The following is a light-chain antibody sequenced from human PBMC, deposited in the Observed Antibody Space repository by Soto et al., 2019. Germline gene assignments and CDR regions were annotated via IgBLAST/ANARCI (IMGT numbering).Light chain of an antibody. CDR2: GAS. Sequence: DIVLTQSPGTLSLSPGERAALSCRASQSVSSSYLAWYQQKPGQAPRLLIYGASSRATGIPDRFSGTGSETDFTLTISRLEPEDFAVYYCQQYDNSPITFGQGTRLVIK. V-gene: IGKV3-20*01. J-gene: IGKJ5*01. CDR3: QQYDNSPIT. CDR1: QSVSSSY.